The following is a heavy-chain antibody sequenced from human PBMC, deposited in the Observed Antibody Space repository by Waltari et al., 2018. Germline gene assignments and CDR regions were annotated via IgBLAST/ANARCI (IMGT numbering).Heavy chain of an antibody. J-gene: IGHJ2*01. CDR1: GGTFGSYA. CDR3: ARERHFGDGGAYYESGL. Sequence: QVQLVQSGSEVKKPGSSVKVSCKAPGGTFGSYAVSWVRQALGQGLEWVGGIKPVLGTTSHAQKFQDRVTLRADESSSTVYMELSRLKSDVTAVYYCARERHFGDGGAYYESGLWGRGTLVTVSS. D-gene: IGHD2-21*01. CDR2: IKPVLGTT. V-gene: IGHV1-69*13.